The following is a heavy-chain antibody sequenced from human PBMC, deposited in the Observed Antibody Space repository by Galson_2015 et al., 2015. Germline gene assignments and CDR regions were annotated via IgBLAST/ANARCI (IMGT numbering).Heavy chain of an antibody. J-gene: IGHJ1*01. V-gene: IGHV3-23*01. Sequence: SLRLSCAASGFTFSSYAMSWVRQAPGKGLEWVSAISGSGGSTYYAASVKGRFTISRDNSKNTLYLQMNSLRAEDTAVYHCAKDLRFTSDYYDSSGYLYFQHWGQGTLVTVSS. CDR2: ISGSGGST. CDR1: GFTFSSYA. D-gene: IGHD3-22*01. CDR3: AKDLRFTSDYYDSSGYLYFQH.